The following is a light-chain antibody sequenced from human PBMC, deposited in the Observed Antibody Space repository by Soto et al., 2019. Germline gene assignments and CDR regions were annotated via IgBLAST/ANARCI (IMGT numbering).Light chain of an antibody. J-gene: IGLJ1*01. Sequence: QSVLTQPPSVSGAPGQTVTISCTGTSSNIGSRVDVHWYQHLPGTAPKLLIYANNIRPSGVPDRFSGSKSGSSASLAISGLQAEDEADYYCQSYDSSLTGSYAFGTGTKLTVL. CDR2: ANN. CDR3: QSYDSSLTGSYA. V-gene: IGLV1-40*01. CDR1: SSNIGSRVD.